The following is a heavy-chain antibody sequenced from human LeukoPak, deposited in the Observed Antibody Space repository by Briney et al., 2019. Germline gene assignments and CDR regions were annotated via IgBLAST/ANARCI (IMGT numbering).Heavy chain of an antibody. V-gene: IGHV3-30*03. J-gene: IGHJ4*02. Sequence: GGSLRLSCAASGFTFSSYGMHWVRQAPGRGLEWVAVISYDGSNKYYADSVKGRFTISRDNSKNTLYLQMNSLRAEDTAVYYCARAASSWSYLNYWGQGTLVTVSS. CDR3: ARAASSWSYLNY. CDR2: ISYDGSNK. D-gene: IGHD6-13*01. CDR1: GFTFSSYG.